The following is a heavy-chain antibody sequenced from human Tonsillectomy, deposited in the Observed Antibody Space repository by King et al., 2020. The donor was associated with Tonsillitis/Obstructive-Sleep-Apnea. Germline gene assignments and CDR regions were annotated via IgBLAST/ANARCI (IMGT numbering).Heavy chain of an antibody. CDR2: ISSSSSYT. CDR1: GFTFSDYY. V-gene: IGHV3-11*05. D-gene: IGHD2-15*01. CDR3: AGDFVVVVAATPESLNWFDP. J-gene: IGHJ5*02. Sequence: VQLVESGGGLVKPGGSLRLSCAASGFTFSDYYMSWIRQAPGKGLEWVSYISSSSSYTNYADSVKGRVTNSRDNAKNSLYLQINSLIAEDTDVYYCAGDFVVVVAATPESLNWFDPWGQGTLVTVSS.